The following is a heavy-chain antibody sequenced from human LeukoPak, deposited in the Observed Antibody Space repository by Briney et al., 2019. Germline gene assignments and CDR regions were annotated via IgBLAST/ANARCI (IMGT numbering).Heavy chain of an antibody. CDR3: AKGTVTTGGGSFDY. Sequence: GGSLRLSCAASGFTFDDYAMHWVRQAPGKGLEWVSGISWNSGSIGYADSVKGRFTISRDNAKNSLYLQMNRLRAEDTALYYCAKGTVTTGGGSFDYWGQGTLVTVSS. V-gene: IGHV3-9*01. CDR1: GFTFDDYA. J-gene: IGHJ4*02. CDR2: ISWNSGSI. D-gene: IGHD4-17*01.